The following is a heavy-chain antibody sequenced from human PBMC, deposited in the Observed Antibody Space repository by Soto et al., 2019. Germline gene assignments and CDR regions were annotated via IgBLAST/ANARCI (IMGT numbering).Heavy chain of an antibody. J-gene: IGHJ3*01. CDR1: GFIFSDHY. CDR2: ISSGGSGI. Sequence: PGGSLRLSCAASGFIFSDHYMSWIRQTPGEGLEWVSYISSGGSGIHYADSVKGRFTISRDNAKNSLYLQMNSLRAEDTAVYYCARVKECSITNCYARDSSDFCGQRTVVTVSS. CDR3: ARVKECSITNCYARDSSDF. V-gene: IGHV3-11*01. D-gene: IGHD2-2*01.